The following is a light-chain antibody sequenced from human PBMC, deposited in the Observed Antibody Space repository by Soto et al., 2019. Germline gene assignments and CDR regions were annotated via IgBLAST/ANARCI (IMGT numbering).Light chain of an antibody. CDR2: RNN. V-gene: IGLV1-44*01. Sequence: QSVLIQPPSSSGTPGQRVTISCSGSGSNIGSNTVNGYQHLPGTAPKLLIYRNNQRPSGVSDRFSGSKSGTSASLAISGLQYEDEADYYCGEWDGSMKGSVFASGTKFTV. CDR3: GEWDGSMKGSV. J-gene: IGLJ1*01. CDR1: GSNIGSNT.